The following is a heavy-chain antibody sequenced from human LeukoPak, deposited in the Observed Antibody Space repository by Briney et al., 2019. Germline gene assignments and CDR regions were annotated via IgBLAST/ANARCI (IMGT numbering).Heavy chain of an antibody. D-gene: IGHD5-24*01. Sequence: ETLSLTCAVYGGSFSGYYWSWIRQPPGKGLEWVANIKQDGSEKYSVDSVKGRFTISRDNAKNSLYLQMNSLRAEDTAVYYCARVEIGTSHYYYGMDVWGQGTTVTVSS. J-gene: IGHJ6*02. CDR1: GGSFSGYY. V-gene: IGHV3-7*01. CDR2: IKQDGSEK. CDR3: ARVEIGTSHYYYGMDV.